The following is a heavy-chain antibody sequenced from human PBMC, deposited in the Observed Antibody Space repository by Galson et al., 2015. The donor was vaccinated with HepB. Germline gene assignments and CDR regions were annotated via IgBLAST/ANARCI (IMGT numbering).Heavy chain of an antibody. V-gene: IGHV1-46*01. CDR2: INPSGGST. J-gene: IGHJ6*02. Sequence: SVKVSCKASGYTFTSYYMHWVRQAPGQGLEWMGIINPSGGSTSYAQKFQGRVTMTRDTSTSTVYMELSSLRSEDTAVYYCARTMGELIAPLGYYYYGMDVWGQGTTVTVSS. D-gene: IGHD3-16*01. CDR3: ARTMGELIAPLGYYYYGMDV. CDR1: GYTFTSYY.